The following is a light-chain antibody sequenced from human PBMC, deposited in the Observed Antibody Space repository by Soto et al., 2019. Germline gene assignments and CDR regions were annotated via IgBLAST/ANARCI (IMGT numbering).Light chain of an antibody. V-gene: IGLV2-23*02. CDR1: SSDVGSYNI. Sequence: QSVLNQPASVSGSPGQSITIFCTGTSSDVGSYNIVSWYQQHPGKAPKLMIYEVSKRPSGVSNRFSGSKSGNTASLTISGLQAEDEADYYCCSYAGSSTSAVFGTGTKVTVL. CDR2: EVS. J-gene: IGLJ1*01. CDR3: CSYAGSSTSAV.